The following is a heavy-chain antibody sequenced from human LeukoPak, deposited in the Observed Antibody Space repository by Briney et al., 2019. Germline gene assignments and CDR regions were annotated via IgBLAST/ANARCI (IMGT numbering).Heavy chain of an antibody. CDR1: GFTFSSFA. CDR2: ISGSGVTT. Sequence: GGSLRLSCAASGFTFSSFAMNWVRQASGKGLEWVSGISGSGVTTYHADSVKGRFTISRDNSKNTLYLQMNSLRAEDTAVYYCAKKVDNGDYEDYWGQGTLVTVSS. V-gene: IGHV3-23*01. J-gene: IGHJ4*02. D-gene: IGHD4-17*01. CDR3: AKKVDNGDYEDY.